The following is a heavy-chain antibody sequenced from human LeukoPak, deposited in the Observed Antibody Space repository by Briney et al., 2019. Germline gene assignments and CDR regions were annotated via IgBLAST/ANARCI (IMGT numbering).Heavy chain of an antibody. Sequence: GASVNVSCKASGGTFSSYAISWVRQAPGQGLEWMGGIIPIFGTANYAQKFQGRVTITADESTSTAYMELSSLRSEDTAVYYCARALYSSSWYGNYYFDYRGQGTLVTVSS. CDR3: ARALYSSSWYGNYYFDY. D-gene: IGHD6-13*01. J-gene: IGHJ4*02. CDR2: IIPIFGTA. V-gene: IGHV1-69*13. CDR1: GGTFSSYA.